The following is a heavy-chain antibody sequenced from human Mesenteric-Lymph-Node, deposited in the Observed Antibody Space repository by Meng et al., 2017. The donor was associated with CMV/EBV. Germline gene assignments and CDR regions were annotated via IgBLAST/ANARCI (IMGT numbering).Heavy chain of an antibody. J-gene: IGHJ1*01. CDR1: GFTFSSYW. Sequence: GESLKISCAASGFTFSSYWMIWVRQTPGKGLEWVANIKQDGREKHYVDSVKGRFTISRDNAKNSMYLQMNSLRVEDTAVYYCGYSSGWYTDHWGQGTLVTVSS. D-gene: IGHD6-19*01. V-gene: IGHV3-7*01. CDR2: IKQDGREK. CDR3: GYSSGWYTDH.